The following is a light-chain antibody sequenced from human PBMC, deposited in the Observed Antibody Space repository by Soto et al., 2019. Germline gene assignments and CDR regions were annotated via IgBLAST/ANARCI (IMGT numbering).Light chain of an antibody. Sequence: TLSLSPGERATLSCRASQSVSSSYLAWYQQKPGQAPRLLIYGASSRATGIPDRFSGSGSGTDFTLTISRLEPEDFAVYYGQQYGSSPRTFGQGTKVDIK. CDR2: GAS. J-gene: IGKJ1*01. V-gene: IGKV3-20*01. CDR1: QSVSSSY. CDR3: QQYGSSPRT.